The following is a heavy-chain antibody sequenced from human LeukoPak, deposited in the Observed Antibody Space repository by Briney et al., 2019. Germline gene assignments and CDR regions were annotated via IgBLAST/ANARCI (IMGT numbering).Heavy chain of an antibody. J-gene: IGHJ4*02. CDR2: INHSGST. CDR1: GGSFSGYY. V-gene: IGHV4-34*01. CDR3: ASGLYYFDY. Sequence: SETLSLTCAVYGGSFSGYYWSWIRQPPGKGLEWIGEINHSGSTNYNPSLKSRVTISVDTSKNQFSLKLSSVTAADTAVYYCASGLYYFDYWGKGTLVTVSS.